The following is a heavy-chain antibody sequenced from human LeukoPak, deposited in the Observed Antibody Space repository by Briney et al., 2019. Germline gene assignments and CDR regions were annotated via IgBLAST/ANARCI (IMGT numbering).Heavy chain of an antibody. CDR3: ARAGGSYFLPFDY. J-gene: IGHJ4*02. Sequence: GGSLRLSCAASGFALSDYYMSWIRQAPGRGLEWVSSISFSGSIIYYADSVKGRFTIFRDNAKNSLFLQMSSLRAEDTAVYFCARAGGSYFLPFDYWGQGTLATVSS. V-gene: IGHV3-11*01. CDR2: ISFSGSII. D-gene: IGHD3-9*01. CDR1: GFALSDYY.